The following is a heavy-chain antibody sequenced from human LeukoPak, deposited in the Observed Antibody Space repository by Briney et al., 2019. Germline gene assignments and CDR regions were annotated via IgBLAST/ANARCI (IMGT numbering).Heavy chain of an antibody. CDR2: ISSRGSSI. Sequence: GGSLRLSCAASGFTLRTYDMNWVRQAPGRGLEWVSYISSRGSSIYYADSVKGRFTISRDDAMNSLYLQMNSLRAEDTAVYYCGRDPGDGYSGAFDIWGQGTMVTVSS. J-gene: IGHJ3*02. CDR1: GFTLRTYD. V-gene: IGHV3-48*01. CDR3: GRDPGDGYSGAFDI. D-gene: IGHD2-21*01.